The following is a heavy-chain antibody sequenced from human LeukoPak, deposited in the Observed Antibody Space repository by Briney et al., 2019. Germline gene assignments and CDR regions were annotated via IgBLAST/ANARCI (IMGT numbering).Heavy chain of an antibody. CDR1: GYTFTGYY. CDR3: ARDHIPRTKKYNWFDP. D-gene: IGHD2-8*01. Sequence: ASVNVSCKASGYTFTGYYMHWVRQAPGQGLEWMGWINPNSGGTNYAQKFQGRVTMTRDTSISTAYMELSRLRSDDTAVYYCARDHIPRTKKYNWFDPWGQGTLVTVSS. CDR2: INPNSGGT. J-gene: IGHJ5*02. V-gene: IGHV1-2*02.